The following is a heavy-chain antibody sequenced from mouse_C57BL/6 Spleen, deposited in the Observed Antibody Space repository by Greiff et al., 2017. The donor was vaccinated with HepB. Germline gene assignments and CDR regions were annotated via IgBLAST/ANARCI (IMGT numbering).Heavy chain of an antibody. V-gene: IGHV1-64*01. D-gene: IGHD1-1*01. Sequence: QVQLQQSGAELVKPGASVKLSCKASGYTFTSYWMHWVKQRPGQGLEWIGMIHPNSGSTNYNEKFKSKATLTVDKSSSTAYMQLSSLTSEDSAVYYCARSFITTVVAPMDYWGQGTSVTVSS. CDR3: ARSFITTVVAPMDY. J-gene: IGHJ4*01. CDR1: GYTFTSYW. CDR2: IHPNSGST.